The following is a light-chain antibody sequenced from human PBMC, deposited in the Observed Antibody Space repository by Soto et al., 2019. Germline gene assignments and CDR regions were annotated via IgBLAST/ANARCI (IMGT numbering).Light chain of an antibody. CDR3: QHYNSYSEA. CDR2: KAS. J-gene: IGKJ1*01. V-gene: IGKV1-5*03. CDR1: QTISSW. Sequence: DIQMTQYPSTLSGSVGDSSTITCRASQTISSWLAWYQQKPGKAPKLLIYKASTLKSGVPSRFSGSGSGTEFTLTISSLQPDDFATYYCQHYNSYSEAFGQGTQVDIK.